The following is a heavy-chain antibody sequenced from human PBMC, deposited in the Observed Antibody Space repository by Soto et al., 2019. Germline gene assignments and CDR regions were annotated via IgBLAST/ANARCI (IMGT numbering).Heavy chain of an antibody. D-gene: IGHD3-22*01. CDR1: GFTFSIYA. CDR3: VKGEYYYDSGGYYPFDY. Sequence: GCLRLSCSASGFTFSIYAMHWVRQAPGDGLEYVSSISINGGSTHYADSVKGRFTISRDNSKNTVYLQMSSLRAEDTAVYYCVKGEYYYDSGGYYPFDYWGQGT. J-gene: IGHJ4*02. CDR2: ISINGGST. V-gene: IGHV3-64D*06.